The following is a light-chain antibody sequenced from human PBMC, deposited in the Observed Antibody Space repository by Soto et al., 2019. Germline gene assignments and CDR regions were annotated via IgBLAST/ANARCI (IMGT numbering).Light chain of an antibody. CDR2: DVT. CDR1: SSDVGGYNY. Sequence: QAVVTQPASVSGSPGQSITISCTGTSSDVGGYNYVSWYQHHPGKAPKLMIYDVTNRPSGVSNRFSGSTSGNTASLTISGLQAEDEADYYCTSYTASSPYLVFGGGTKLTVL. V-gene: IGLV2-14*03. CDR3: TSYTASSPYLV. J-gene: IGLJ3*02.